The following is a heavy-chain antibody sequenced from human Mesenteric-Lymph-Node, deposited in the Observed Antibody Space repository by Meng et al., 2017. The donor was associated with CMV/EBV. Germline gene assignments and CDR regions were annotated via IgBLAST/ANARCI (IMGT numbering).Heavy chain of an antibody. CDR1: GFTCNNYA. V-gene: IGHV3-23*01. D-gene: IGHD6-13*01. Sequence: SGFTCNNYAMTWVRQAPGEGLPWVSTIAGSGDTTYYADSVRGRFTISRDTSTNTLYLQMNSLRAEDTALYDCARGDSSTTWLVFDYWGLGTLVTVSS. J-gene: IGHJ4*02. CDR3: ARGDSSTTWLVFDY. CDR2: IAGSGDTT.